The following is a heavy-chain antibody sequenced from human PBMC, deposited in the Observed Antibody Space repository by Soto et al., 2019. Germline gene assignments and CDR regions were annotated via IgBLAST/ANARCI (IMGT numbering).Heavy chain of an antibody. CDR3: ARIAAGALGY. CDR2: IYYSGST. V-gene: IGHV4-61*01. CDR1: GGSVSSGSYY. Sequence: QVQLQESGPGLVKPSETLSLTCTVSGGSVSSGSYYWSWIRQPPGKGLEWLGYIYYSGSTNYNPSLKSRVTISVDTSKNQFSLKLSSVTAADTAVYYCARIAAGALGYWGQGTLVTVSS. J-gene: IGHJ4*02. D-gene: IGHD6-13*01.